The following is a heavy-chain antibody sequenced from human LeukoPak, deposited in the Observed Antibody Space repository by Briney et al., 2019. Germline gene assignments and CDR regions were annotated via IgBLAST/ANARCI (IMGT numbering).Heavy chain of an antibody. D-gene: IGHD5-12*01. J-gene: IGHJ6*03. Sequence: ASVKVSCKASGYTFTSYDINWVRQATGQGLEWMGWMNPHSGNTGYAQKFQGRVTITRNTSISTAYMELSSLRSEDTAVYYCARGQWLRLKAYYYYYMDVWGKGTTVTVSS. V-gene: IGHV1-8*03. CDR2: MNPHSGNT. CDR3: ARGQWLRLKAYYYYYMDV. CDR1: GYTFTSYD.